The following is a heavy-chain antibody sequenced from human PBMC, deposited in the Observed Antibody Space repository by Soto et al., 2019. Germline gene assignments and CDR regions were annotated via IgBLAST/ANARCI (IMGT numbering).Heavy chain of an antibody. D-gene: IGHD6-19*01. CDR1: GFTFSSYA. Sequence: PGGSLRLSCAASGFTFSSYAMTWVRQAPGKELEWVSGISANGGTTYYADSVKGRFTISRDNSQNTLYLQMNSLRAEDTAVYYCARLAGYSSGWYFPDYWGQGTQVTVSS. V-gene: IGHV3-23*01. CDR2: ISANGGTT. CDR3: ARLAGYSSGWYFPDY. J-gene: IGHJ4*02.